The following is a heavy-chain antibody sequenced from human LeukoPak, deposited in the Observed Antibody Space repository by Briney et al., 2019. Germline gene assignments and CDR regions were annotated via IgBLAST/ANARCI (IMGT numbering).Heavy chain of an antibody. CDR3: ARGDVRYYDFWSGYLDY. J-gene: IGHJ4*02. D-gene: IGHD3-3*01. CDR1: GFTFSSYA. Sequence: GGSLRLSCAASGFTFSSYAMHWVRQAPGKGLEWVAVISYDGSNKYYADSVKGRFTISRDNSKNTLYLQMNSLRAEDTAVYYCARGDVRYYDFWSGYLDYWGQGTLVTVSS. V-gene: IGHV3-30*04. CDR2: ISYDGSNK.